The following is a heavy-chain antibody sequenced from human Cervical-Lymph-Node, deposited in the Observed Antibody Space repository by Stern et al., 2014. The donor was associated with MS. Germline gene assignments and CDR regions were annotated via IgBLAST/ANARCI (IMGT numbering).Heavy chain of an antibody. CDR2: IRDKANNYAT. J-gene: IGHJ6*02. Sequence: EVQLVESGGGLVQPGGSLKLSCAASGLTFSGSGMHWVRQASGKGLEWVGRIRDKANNYATAYAASVKGRFNVSRDDSKNMAYLQMNSLKTEDTAVYYCVTYNYNYYGMDVWGQGTTVTVSS. D-gene: IGHD4-11*01. V-gene: IGHV3-73*01. CDR1: GLTFSGSG. CDR3: VTYNYNYYGMDV.